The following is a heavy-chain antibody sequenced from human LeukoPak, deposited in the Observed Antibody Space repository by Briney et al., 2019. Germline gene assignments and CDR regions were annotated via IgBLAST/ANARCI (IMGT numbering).Heavy chain of an antibody. V-gene: IGHV3-21*01. CDR2: ISSSSSYI. D-gene: IGHD2-2*01. J-gene: IGHJ5*02. CDR1: GFTFSSYS. CDR3: ARSPRSSSDWFDP. Sequence: SGGSPRLSCAASGFTFSSYSMNWVREPPGKGLEWVSSISSSSSYIYYADSVKGRFTISRDNAKNSLYLQMNSLRAEDTAVYYCARSPRSSSDWFDPWGQGTLVTVSS.